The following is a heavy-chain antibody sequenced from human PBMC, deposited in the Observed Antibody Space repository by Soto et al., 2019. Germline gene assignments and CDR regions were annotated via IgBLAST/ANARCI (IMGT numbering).Heavy chain of an antibody. Sequence: VGSLRLSCAASGFTFSSYAMSWVRQAPGKGLEWVSAISGSGGSTYYADSVKGRFTISRDNSKNTLYLQMNSLRAEDTAVYYCAKNEELPDDAFDIWGQGTMVTVSS. V-gene: IGHV3-23*01. D-gene: IGHD1-26*01. CDR1: GFTFSSYA. CDR3: AKNEELPDDAFDI. J-gene: IGHJ3*02. CDR2: ISGSGGST.